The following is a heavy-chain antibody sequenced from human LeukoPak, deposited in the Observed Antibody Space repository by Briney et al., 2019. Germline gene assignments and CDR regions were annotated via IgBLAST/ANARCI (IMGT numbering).Heavy chain of an antibody. CDR2: ISGSGGST. J-gene: IGHJ5*02. CDR3: AKDNSSSLYRPSWFDP. V-gene: IGHV3-23*01. CDR1: GFTFSSYA. D-gene: IGHD6-13*01. Sequence: SGGSLRLSCAASGFTFSSYAMNWVRQAPGKGLEWVSTISGSGGSTYYADSVKGRFTISRDNSTNTLYLQINSLRAEDTAVYYCAKDNSSSLYRPSWFDPWGQGTLVTVSS.